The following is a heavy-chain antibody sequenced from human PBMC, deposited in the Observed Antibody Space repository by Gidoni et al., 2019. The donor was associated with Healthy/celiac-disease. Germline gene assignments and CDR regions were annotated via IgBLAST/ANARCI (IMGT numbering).Heavy chain of an antibody. CDR1: GFTFCSYA. J-gene: IGHJ5*02. CDR2: KSNDGSNK. V-gene: IGHV3-30-3*01. D-gene: IGHD2-8*01. Sequence: QVPLVASGGGWFLPGRSLRLSCAASGFTFCSYAMHWVRQAPGKGLEWVAVKSNDGSNKYYADSVKGRFTISRDNSKNTLYLQMNSLRAEDTAVYYCARGRVYASRENWFDPWGQGTLVTVSS. CDR3: ARGRVYASRENWFDP.